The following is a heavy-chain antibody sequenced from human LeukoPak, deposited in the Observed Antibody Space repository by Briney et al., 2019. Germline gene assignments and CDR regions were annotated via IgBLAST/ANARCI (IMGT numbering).Heavy chain of an antibody. CDR3: ARDPHIVVVPAAGGAFDI. J-gene: IGHJ3*02. D-gene: IGHD2-2*01. CDR1: GSTFSSYA. V-gene: IGHV3-30*04. CDR2: ISYDGSNK. Sequence: GRSLRLSCAASGSTFSSYAMHWVRQAPGKGLEWVAVISYDGSNKYCADSVKGRFTISRDNSKNTLYLQMNSLRAEDTAVYYCARDPHIVVVPAAGGAFDIWGQGTMVTVSS.